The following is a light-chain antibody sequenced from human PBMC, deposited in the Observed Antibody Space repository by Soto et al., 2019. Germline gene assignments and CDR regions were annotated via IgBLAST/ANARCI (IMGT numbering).Light chain of an antibody. Sequence: QSVLTQPASVSGSPGQSITISCTGTSSDVGGYNYVSWYQQHPGKAPKLMIYDVSNRPSGVSNRFSGSKSGNTASLTISGLQAEDEADYYCSSYTSGSTRVFGTGTKLTVL. V-gene: IGLV2-14*01. CDR1: SSDVGGYNY. J-gene: IGLJ1*01. CDR2: DVS. CDR3: SSYTSGSTRV.